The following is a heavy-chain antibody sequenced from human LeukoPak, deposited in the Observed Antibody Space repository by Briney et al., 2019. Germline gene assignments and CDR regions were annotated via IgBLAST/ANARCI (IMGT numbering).Heavy chain of an antibody. J-gene: IGHJ6*02. Sequence: SETLSLTCTVSGGSISSYYWSWIRQPPGKGLEWIGYIYYSGSTNYNPSLKSRVTISVDTSKNQFSLKLSSVTAEDTAVYYCATGGRHSSGWQPYYYYGMDVWGQGTTVTVSS. CDR1: GGSISSYY. CDR3: ATGGRHSSGWQPYYYYGMDV. D-gene: IGHD6-19*01. CDR2: IYYSGST. V-gene: IGHV4-59*01.